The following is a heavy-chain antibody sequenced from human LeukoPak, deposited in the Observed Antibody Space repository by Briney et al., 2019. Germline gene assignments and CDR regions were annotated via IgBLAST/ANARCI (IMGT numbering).Heavy chain of an antibody. Sequence: SVKVSCKASGGTFSGYAISWVRQAPGQGLEWMGGIIPIFGTANYAQKFQGRVTITADESTSTAYMELSSLRSEDTAVYYCASPRGDCSSTSCYIDYYYGMDVWGQGTTVTVSS. CDR1: GGTFSGYA. CDR3: ASPRGDCSSTSCYIDYYYGMDV. V-gene: IGHV1-69*13. J-gene: IGHJ6*02. D-gene: IGHD2-2*02. CDR2: IIPIFGTA.